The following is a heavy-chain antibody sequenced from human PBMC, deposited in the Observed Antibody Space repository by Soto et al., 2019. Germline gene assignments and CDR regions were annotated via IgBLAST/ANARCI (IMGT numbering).Heavy chain of an antibody. CDR1: GYTFTSYG. CDR2: SSAYNGNT. D-gene: IGHD3-10*01. CDR3: ATDPPIITMVRGVNIG. V-gene: IGHV1-18*01. J-gene: IGHJ4*02. Sequence: QVQLVQSGAEVKKPGASVKVSCKASGYTFTSYGISCVRQAPGQGLEWMGWSSAYNGNTNYAQKLQGRVTMTTDTSTSTAYMELRSLRSDDTAVYYCATDPPIITMVRGVNIGWGQGALVTVSS.